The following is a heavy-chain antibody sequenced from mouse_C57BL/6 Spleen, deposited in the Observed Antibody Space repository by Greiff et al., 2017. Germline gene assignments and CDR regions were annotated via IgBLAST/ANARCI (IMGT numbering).Heavy chain of an antibody. CDR2: IRSKSNNYAT. J-gene: IGHJ1*03. D-gene: IGHD1-1*01. CDR3: VRQGYYGSSRYWYFDV. V-gene: IGHV10-1*01. Sequence: EVHLVESGGGLVQPKGSLKLSCAASGFSFNTYAMNWVRQAPGKGLEWVARIRSKSNNYATYYADSVKDRFTISRDDSESMLYLQMNNLKTEDTAMYYCVRQGYYGSSRYWYFDVWGTGTTVTVSS. CDR1: GFSFNTYA.